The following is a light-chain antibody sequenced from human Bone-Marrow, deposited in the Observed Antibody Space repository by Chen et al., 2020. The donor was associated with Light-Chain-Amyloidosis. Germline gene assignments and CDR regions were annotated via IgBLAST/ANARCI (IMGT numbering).Light chain of an antibody. CDR3: CSYAGSPWV. CDR1: SSDVGNYKF. CDR2: EVS. J-gene: IGLJ3*02. V-gene: IGLV2-23*02. Sequence: QSALTQPASVSGSPGQSITISCTGTSSDVGNYKFVSWYQQHPGKAPKLMLFEVSDRPSGVSNRVSGDKSGNAASLTISGLQAEDEAAYYCCSYAGSPWVFGGGTKLTVL.